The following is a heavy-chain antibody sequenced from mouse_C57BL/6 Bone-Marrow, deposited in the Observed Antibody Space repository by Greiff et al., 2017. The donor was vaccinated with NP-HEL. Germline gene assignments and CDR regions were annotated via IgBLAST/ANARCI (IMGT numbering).Heavy chain of an antibody. CDR2: INPNNGGT. CDR3: ARIITTVVVHFDY. D-gene: IGHD1-1*01. J-gene: IGHJ2*01. Sequence: EVQLQQSGPELVKPGASVKMSCKASGYTFTDYNMHWVKQSHGKSLEWIGYINPNNGGTSYNQKFKGKATLTVNKSSSTAYMELRSLTSEDSAVYYCARIITTVVVHFDYWGQGTTLTVSS. V-gene: IGHV1-22*01. CDR1: GYTFTDYN.